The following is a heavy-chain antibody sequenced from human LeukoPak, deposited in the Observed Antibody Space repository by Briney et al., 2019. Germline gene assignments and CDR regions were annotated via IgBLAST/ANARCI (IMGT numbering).Heavy chain of an antibody. CDR1: GYTFTSYG. CDR3: ARGGTYYLGSGSPPPNWFDP. J-gene: IGHJ5*02. CDR2: ISGYNGNT. D-gene: IGHD3-10*01. V-gene: IGHV1-18*01. Sequence: ASVKVSCKASGYTFTSYGISWVRQAPGQGLEWVGWISGYNGNTNYAQNLQGRVTMTTDTSTRTAYMELRSLRSDDTAVYYCARGGTYYLGSGSPPPNWFDPWGQGTLVTVSS.